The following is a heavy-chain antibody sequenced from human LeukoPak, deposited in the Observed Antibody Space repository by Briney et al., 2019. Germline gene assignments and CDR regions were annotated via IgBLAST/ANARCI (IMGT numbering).Heavy chain of an antibody. J-gene: IGHJ5*02. CDR2: INHSGST. CDR1: GGSFSGYY. V-gene: IGHV4-34*01. Sequence: QPSETLSLTCAVYGGSFSGYYWNWIRQSPGEGLEWIGEINHSGSTNYNPSLKSRVTISVDTSKNQFSLKLSSVTAADTAVYYCARDLGSHPANWFDPWGQGTLVTVSS. D-gene: IGHD6-13*01. CDR3: ARDLGSHPANWFDP.